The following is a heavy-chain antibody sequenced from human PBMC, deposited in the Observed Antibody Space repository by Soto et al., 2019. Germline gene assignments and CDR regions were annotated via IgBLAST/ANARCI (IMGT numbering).Heavy chain of an antibody. CDR1: GYTFTGYY. CDR2: INPNSGGT. CDR3: ARGLVVVPAAADFDY. V-gene: IGHV1-2*04. Sequence: QVQLVQSGAEVKKPGASVKVSCKASGYTFTGYYMHWVRQAPGQGLEWMGWINPNSGGTNYAQKFQGWVTMTRDTSISTAYMELSRLRSDDTAVYYCARGLVVVPAAADFDYWGPGTLVTVSS. J-gene: IGHJ4*02. D-gene: IGHD2-2*01.